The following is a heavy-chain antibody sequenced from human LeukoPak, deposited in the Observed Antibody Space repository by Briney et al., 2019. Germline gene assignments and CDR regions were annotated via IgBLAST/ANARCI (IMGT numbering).Heavy chain of an antibody. CDR1: GFTFSSYS. CDR3: ARALLGGSDYYYYYYYMDV. D-gene: IGHD3-16*01. Sequence: PGGSLRLSCAASGFTFSSYSMNWVRQAPGKGLEWVSSISSSRDYIYYADSVKGRFTISRDNAKNSLSLQMNSLRAEDTAVYYCARALLGGSDYYYYYYYMDVWGKGTTVTVSS. J-gene: IGHJ6*03. V-gene: IGHV3-21*01. CDR2: ISSSRDYI.